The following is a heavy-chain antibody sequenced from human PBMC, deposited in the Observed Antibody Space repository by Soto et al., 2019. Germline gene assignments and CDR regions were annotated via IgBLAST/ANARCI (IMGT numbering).Heavy chain of an antibody. CDR1: GGSLSGATYS. CDR3: ARSREFDY. J-gene: IGHJ4*02. V-gene: IGHV4-30-2*01. CDR2: IFPSGTT. Sequence: SETLSLTXGVSGGSLSGATYSWNWIRQPPGKGLEWIGYIFPSGTTYYNPSLKSRVTISIDVSKNQFSLSLRSLTPADTAVYYCARSREFDYWSQGTLVTVSS.